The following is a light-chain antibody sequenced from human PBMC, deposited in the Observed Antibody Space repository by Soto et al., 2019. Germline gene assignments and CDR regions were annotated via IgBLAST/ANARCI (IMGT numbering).Light chain of an antibody. V-gene: IGKV3D-15*01. J-gene: IGKJ1*01. CDR1: QSVNTN. CDR3: QQYDNSPWT. Sequence: IVVTQSPATLSVSPWERATLSCRASQSVNTNFAWYQKKPGQAPRLLIYGASTRATGFPDRFSGSGSGTDFTLTIIRLEPEDFAVYYCQQYDNSPWTFGQGTKVDIK. CDR2: GAS.